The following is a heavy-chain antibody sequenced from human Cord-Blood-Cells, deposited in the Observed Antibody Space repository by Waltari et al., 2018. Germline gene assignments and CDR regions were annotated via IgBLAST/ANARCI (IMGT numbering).Heavy chain of an antibody. V-gene: IGHV3-48*03. CDR3: ARGDWGHPDAFDI. CDR1: GFTFSSYE. CDR2: ISSSGSTI. D-gene: IGHD7-27*01. Sequence: EVQLVESGGGLVQPGGSLRLSCAASGFTFSSYEMNWVRQAPGKGVELVSYISSSGSTIYYADSVKGRFTITRDNAKNSLYLQMNSLRAEDTAVYYCARGDWGHPDAFDIWGQGTMVTDSS. J-gene: IGHJ3*02.